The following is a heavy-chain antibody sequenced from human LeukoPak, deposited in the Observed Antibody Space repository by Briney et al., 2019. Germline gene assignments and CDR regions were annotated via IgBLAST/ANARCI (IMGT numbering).Heavy chain of an antibody. CDR1: GFTFSSYW. CDR2: IKQDGSEK. Sequence: GGSLRLSCAASGFTFSSYWMSWVRQAPGKGLEWVANIKQDGSEKYYADSVKGRFTISRDNSKNTLYLQMNSLRAEDTAAYYCARVRGGCSDGNCYFDYWGQGILVTVSS. J-gene: IGHJ4*02. D-gene: IGHD2-15*01. CDR3: ARVRGGCSDGNCYFDY. V-gene: IGHV3-7*02.